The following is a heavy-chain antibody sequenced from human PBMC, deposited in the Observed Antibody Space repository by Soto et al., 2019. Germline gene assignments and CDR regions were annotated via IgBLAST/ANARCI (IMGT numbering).Heavy chain of an antibody. J-gene: IGHJ4*02. CDR1: GFTFSSYG. V-gene: IGHV3-33*01. CDR2: IWYDGSNK. D-gene: IGHD1-26*01. Sequence: QVQLVESGGGVVQPGRSLRLSCAASGFTFSSYGMHWVRQAPGKGLEWVAVIWYDGSNKYYADSVKGRFTISRDNSKNTLYLQMNSLRAEDTAVYYCARDLSGSYRYSDYWGQGTLVTVSS. CDR3: ARDLSGSYRYSDY.